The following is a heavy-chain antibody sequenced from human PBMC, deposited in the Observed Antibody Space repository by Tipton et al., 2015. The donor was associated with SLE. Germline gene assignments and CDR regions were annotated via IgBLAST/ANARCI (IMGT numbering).Heavy chain of an antibody. CDR2: ISAYNGNT. CDR1: GYTFTTYG. J-gene: IGHJ6*03. CDR3: ARWHPYYYYYYMDV. V-gene: IGHV1-18*01. Sequence: QLVQSGAEVKKPGASVKVSCKASGYTFTTYGISWLRQAPGQGLEWMGWISAYNGNTNYAQKLQGRVTMTTDTSTSTSYMELRSLRSDDTAVYYCARWHPYYYYYYMDVWGKGTTVTVSS.